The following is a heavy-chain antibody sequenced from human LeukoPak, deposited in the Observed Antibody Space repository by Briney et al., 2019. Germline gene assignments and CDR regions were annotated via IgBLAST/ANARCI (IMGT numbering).Heavy chain of an antibody. J-gene: IGHJ4*02. Sequence: SETLSLTCAVSGGSISSSNWWSWVRQPPGKGLEWIGEIYHSGSTNYNPSLKSRVTISVDTSKNQFSLKLSSVTAADTAVYYCATGGYSGYDDYWGQGTLVTVSS. CDR3: ATGGYSGYDDY. D-gene: IGHD5-12*01. CDR2: IYHSGST. V-gene: IGHV4-4*02. CDR1: GGSISSSNW.